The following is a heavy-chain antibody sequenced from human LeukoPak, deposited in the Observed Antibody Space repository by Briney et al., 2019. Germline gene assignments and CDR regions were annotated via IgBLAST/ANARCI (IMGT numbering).Heavy chain of an antibody. CDR2: INPNSGGT. D-gene: IGHD1-14*01. V-gene: IGHV1-2*02. CDR3: ARDENRFVAYLDS. CDR1: GYTFTGYH. J-gene: IGHJ4*02. Sequence: VASVKVSCKASGYTFTGYHIHWVRQAPGQRLEWMGWINPNSGGTNYAQKFRGRVTMTSDTSISTVHMELSSLRSDDTAVYYCARDENRFVAYLDSWGLGTQVTVSS.